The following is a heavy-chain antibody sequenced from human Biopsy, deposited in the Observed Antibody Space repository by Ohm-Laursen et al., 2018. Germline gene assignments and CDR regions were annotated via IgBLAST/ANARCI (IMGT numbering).Heavy chain of an antibody. CDR2: TYNSGRT. CDR3: ARATNSTGWPYYYFYGMDV. D-gene: IGHD2/OR15-2a*01. Sequence: GTLSLTCCVSGASVSTDYWSWIRQPAGKGLEWIGRTYNSGRTDYNPSLKSRVTVSVDTSMNQISLRLTSVTAADTAVYYCARATNSTGWPYYYFYGMDVWGQGTTVTVSS. V-gene: IGHV4-4*07. J-gene: IGHJ6*02. CDR1: GASVSTDY.